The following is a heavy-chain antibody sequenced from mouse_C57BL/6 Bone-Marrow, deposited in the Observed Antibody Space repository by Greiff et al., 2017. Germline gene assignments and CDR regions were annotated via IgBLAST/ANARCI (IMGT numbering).Heavy chain of an antibody. V-gene: IGHV1-50*01. Sequence: KESCKASGYTFTSYWMQWVKQRPGQGLEWIGEIDPSDSYTNYNQKFKGKATLTVDTSSSTAYMQLSSLTSEDSAVYYCAALTHYFDYWGQGTTLTVSS. CDR3: AALTHYFDY. CDR1: GYTFTSYW. CDR2: IDPSDSYT. J-gene: IGHJ2*01. D-gene: IGHD4-1*01.